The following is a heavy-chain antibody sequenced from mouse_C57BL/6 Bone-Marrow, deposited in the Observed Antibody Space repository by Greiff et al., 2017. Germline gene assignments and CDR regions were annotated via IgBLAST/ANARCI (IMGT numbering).Heavy chain of an antibody. V-gene: IGHV1-59*01. CDR3: ARIPYYYGSRVPFAY. Sequence: VQLQQPGAELVRPGTSVKLSCKASGYTFTSYWMHWVKQRPGQGLEWIGVIDPSDSYTNYNQKFKGKATLTVDTSSSTAYMQLSSLTSEDSAVYYCARIPYYYGSRVPFAYWGQGTLVTVSA. D-gene: IGHD1-1*01. CDR2: IDPSDSYT. J-gene: IGHJ3*01. CDR1: GYTFTSYW.